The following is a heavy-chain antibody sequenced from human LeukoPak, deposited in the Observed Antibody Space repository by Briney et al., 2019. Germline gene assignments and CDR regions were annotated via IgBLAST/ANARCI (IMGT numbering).Heavy chain of an antibody. CDR3: ARGVSYGSGSYIGDP. J-gene: IGHJ5*02. CDR1: GFTFSSYA. V-gene: IGHV3-23*01. Sequence: GGSLRLSCAASGFTFSSYAMSWVRQAPGKGLECVSRIIDSGGATYYADSVKGRFTISRDNSKNTFYLQMNSLRAEDTAVYYCARGVSYGSGSYIGDPWGQGTLVTVSS. CDR2: IIDSGGAT. D-gene: IGHD3-10*01.